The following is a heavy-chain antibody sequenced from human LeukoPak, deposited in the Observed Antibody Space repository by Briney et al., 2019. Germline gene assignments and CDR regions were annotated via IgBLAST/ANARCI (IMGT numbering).Heavy chain of an antibody. J-gene: IGHJ4*02. D-gene: IGHD3-10*01. V-gene: IGHV5-10-1*01. Sequence: GESLKISCEGSGYSFSNFWIIWVRQMPGKGLEWIGRIDPTDSYTNYSPSFQGHVSISVDESVTTAYLQWSSLKASDTAMHYCARRSMVRGVIDYFDYWGQGTLVTVSS. CDR2: IDPTDSYT. CDR1: GYSFSNFW. CDR3: ARRSMVRGVIDYFDY.